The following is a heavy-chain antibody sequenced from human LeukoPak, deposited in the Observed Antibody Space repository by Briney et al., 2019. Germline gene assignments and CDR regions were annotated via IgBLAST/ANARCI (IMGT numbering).Heavy chain of an antibody. J-gene: IGHJ5*02. D-gene: IGHD6-25*01. CDR3: ARDRAGSARPENNWFDP. Sequence: ASVTVSCKASGGTFSSYAISWVRQAPGQGLEWMGGIIPIFGTANYAQKFQGRVTITTDESTSTAYMELSSLRSEDTAVYYCARDRAGSARPENNWFDPWGQGTLVTVSS. V-gene: IGHV1-69*05. CDR1: GGTFSSYA. CDR2: IIPIFGTA.